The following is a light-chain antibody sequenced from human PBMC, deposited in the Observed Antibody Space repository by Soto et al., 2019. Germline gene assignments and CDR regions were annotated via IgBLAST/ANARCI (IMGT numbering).Light chain of an antibody. CDR1: QGIRNA. CDR3: LQDYNYPLT. Sequence: AIQMTQSPSSLSASVGDRVTITCRASQGIRNALGWYQQKPGKAPKLLIYAASSLQSGVTSRFSGSGSGTDFTLTISSLQPEDFATYYCLQDYNYPLTFGGGTKVEIK. CDR2: AAS. J-gene: IGKJ4*01. V-gene: IGKV1-6*01.